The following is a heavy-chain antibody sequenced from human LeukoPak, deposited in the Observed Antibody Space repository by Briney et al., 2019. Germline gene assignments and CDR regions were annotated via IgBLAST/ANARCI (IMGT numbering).Heavy chain of an antibody. Sequence: SETLSLTCTVSGGSISSYYWSWIRQPAGKGLEWIGRIYTSGSTNYNPSLKSRVTMSVDTSKNQFSLKLSSVTAADTAVYYCARRRITIFGVVIRHFDHWGQGTLVTVSS. D-gene: IGHD3-3*01. CDR1: GGSISSYY. CDR2: IYTSGST. J-gene: IGHJ4*02. V-gene: IGHV4-4*07. CDR3: ARRRITIFGVVIRHFDH.